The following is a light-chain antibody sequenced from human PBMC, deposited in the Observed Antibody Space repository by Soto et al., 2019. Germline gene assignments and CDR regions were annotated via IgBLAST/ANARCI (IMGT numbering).Light chain of an antibody. Sequence: QSALTQPASVSGSPGQSITISCTGTSSDVGGYNYVSWYQQHPGKAPKLMIYDVNNRPSGVSNRFSGSKSGNTASLTISGLQAEDEADYYCSSYTNRYTLEFGGGTLLTVL. CDR1: SSDVGGYNY. CDR3: SSYTNRYTLE. J-gene: IGLJ7*01. CDR2: DVN. V-gene: IGLV2-14*01.